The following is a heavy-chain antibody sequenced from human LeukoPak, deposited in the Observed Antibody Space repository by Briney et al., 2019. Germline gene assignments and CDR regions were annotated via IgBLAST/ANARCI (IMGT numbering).Heavy chain of an antibody. Sequence: PGGSLRLSCAASGFTFSSYGMHWVRQAPGKGLEWVAFIRYDGSNKYYADSVKGRFTISRDNSKNTLYLQMNSLRAEDTAVYYCANAPSDAFDIWGQGTMVTVPS. CDR3: ANAPSDAFDI. J-gene: IGHJ3*02. CDR2: IRYDGSNK. V-gene: IGHV3-30*02. CDR1: GFTFSSYG.